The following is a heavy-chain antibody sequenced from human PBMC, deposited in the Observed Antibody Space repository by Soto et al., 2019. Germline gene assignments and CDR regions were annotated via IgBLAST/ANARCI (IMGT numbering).Heavy chain of an antibody. CDR2: ISDSGSS. J-gene: IGHJ4*02. CDR3: ARTTFYDIFTAYYSLFDY. D-gene: IGHD3-9*01. Sequence: QVQLQESGPGLVKPSQTLTLTCTVSGGSKNSGRFYWSWIRQHPGKGLEWIGHISDSGSSYYNPSLESRVTISVDTSENQFSLKLSAVTAADTAVYFCARTTFYDIFTAYYSLFDYWGQGTKITVSS. V-gene: IGHV4-31*03. CDR1: GGSKNSGRFY.